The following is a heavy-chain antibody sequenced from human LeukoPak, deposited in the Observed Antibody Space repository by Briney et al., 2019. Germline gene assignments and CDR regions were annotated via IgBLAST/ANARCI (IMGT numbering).Heavy chain of an antibody. D-gene: IGHD6-13*01. CDR2: ISAYNGNT. CDR3: ARDPGYSSSWYYFDY. CDR1: GYTFTSYG. J-gene: IGHJ4*02. Sequence: ASVKVSCKASGYTFTSYGISWVRQAPGQGLEWMGWISAYNGNTNYAQKLQGRVTMTTDTSTSTAYMELRSLRSDDTAVYYCARDPGYSSSWYYFDYWGQGTLVTVSS. V-gene: IGHV1-18*01.